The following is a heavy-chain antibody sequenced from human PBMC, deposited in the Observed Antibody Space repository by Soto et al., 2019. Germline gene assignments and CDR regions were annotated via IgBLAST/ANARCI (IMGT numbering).Heavy chain of an antibody. CDR2: IWYDGSNK. V-gene: IGHV3-33*06. CDR3: GKASLLRFLDSSFDY. CDR1: GFTFSSYG. J-gene: IGHJ4*02. Sequence: GGSLRLSCAASGFTFSSYGMHWVRQAPGKGLEWVAVIWYDGSNKYYADSVKGRFTISRDNSKNTLYLQMNSLRAEDTAVYYCGKASLLRFLDSSFDYWGQGTLVTVSS. D-gene: IGHD3-3*01.